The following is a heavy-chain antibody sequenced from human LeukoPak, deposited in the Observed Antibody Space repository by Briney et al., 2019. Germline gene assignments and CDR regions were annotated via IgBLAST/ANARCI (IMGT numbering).Heavy chain of an antibody. D-gene: IGHD4-17*01. CDR2: ISAYNGNT. J-gene: IGHJ4*02. V-gene: IGHV1-18*01. CDR1: GYTFTNYG. Sequence: ASVKVSCKASGYTFTNYGISWVRQAPGQGLEWMGWISAYNGNTNYAQTLQGRVTMTTDTSTSKAYMELRSLRADDTAVYYCAREPMTTGTIFPASDYWGQGTLVTVSS. CDR3: AREPMTTGTIFPASDY.